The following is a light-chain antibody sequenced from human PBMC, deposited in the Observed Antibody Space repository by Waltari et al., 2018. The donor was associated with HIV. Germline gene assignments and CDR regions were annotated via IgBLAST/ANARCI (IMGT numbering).Light chain of an antibody. CDR2: DAS. V-gene: IGKV1-12*01. Sequence: DIQLTQSPSSVSASVGDKVTISFHATQGISNYLAWYQQKPGTAPHLLIYDASRLQGGVPSRFTGTGSGTDFTLTIINLQPEDFAVYYCQQASSFPHTFGGGTRV. CDR1: QGISNY. J-gene: IGKJ4*01. CDR3: QQASSFPHT.